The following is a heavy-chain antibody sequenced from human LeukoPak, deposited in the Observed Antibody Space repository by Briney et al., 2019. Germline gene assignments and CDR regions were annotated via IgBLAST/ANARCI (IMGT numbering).Heavy chain of an antibody. Sequence: ASVKVSCKASDYTFTSYGISWVRQAPGQGLEWMGWISAYNGNTNYAQNLQGRVTMTTDTSTSTAYMELRSLRSDDTAVYYCARNSSGWYDPNYFDYWGQGTLVTVSS. J-gene: IGHJ4*02. CDR3: ARNSSGWYDPNYFDY. CDR2: ISAYNGNT. V-gene: IGHV1-18*01. CDR1: DYTFTSYG. D-gene: IGHD6-19*01.